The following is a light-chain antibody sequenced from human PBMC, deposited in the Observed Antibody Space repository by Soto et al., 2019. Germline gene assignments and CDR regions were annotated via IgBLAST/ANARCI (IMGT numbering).Light chain of an antibody. CDR3: LSFDSSLSVV. Sequence: QSVLTQPPSVCGAPGQRVTISCTGSSSNIGAGYDVHWYQQLPGRAPKLLIYGNTNRPSGVPDRFSGSKSGTSASLAITGLKAEDEADYYCLSFDSSLSVVFGGWTKLTVL. CDR2: GNT. CDR1: SSNIGAGYD. J-gene: IGLJ2*01. V-gene: IGLV1-40*01.